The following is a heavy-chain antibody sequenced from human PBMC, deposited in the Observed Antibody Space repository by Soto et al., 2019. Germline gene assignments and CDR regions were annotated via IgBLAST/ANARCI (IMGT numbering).Heavy chain of an antibody. CDR3: ASGGWYVDY. V-gene: IGHV4-59*01. CDR2: IYYSGST. J-gene: IGHJ4*02. CDR1: GGSMSGNY. Sequence: KPSETLSLTCTVSGGSMSGNYWSWIRQPPGKGLEWIGYIYYSGSTNYNPSLKSRVTISVDTSKNQFSLKLTSVTAADTAVYFCASGGWYVDYWGQGTLVTVSS. D-gene: IGHD6-19*01.